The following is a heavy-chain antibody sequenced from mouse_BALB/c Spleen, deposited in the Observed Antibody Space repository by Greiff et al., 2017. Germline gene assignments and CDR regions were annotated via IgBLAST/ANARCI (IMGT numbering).Heavy chain of an antibody. CDR2: ISTYYGDA. Sequence: QVQLKESGAELVRPGVSVKISCKGSGYTFTDYAMHWVKQSHAKSLEWIGVISTYYGDASYNQKFKGKATMTVDKSSSTAYMELARLTSEDSAIYYCARNDNWYFDVWGAGTTVTVSS. V-gene: IGHV1S137*01. CDR1: GYTFTDYA. J-gene: IGHJ1*01. CDR3: ARNDNWYFDV. D-gene: IGHD2-3*01.